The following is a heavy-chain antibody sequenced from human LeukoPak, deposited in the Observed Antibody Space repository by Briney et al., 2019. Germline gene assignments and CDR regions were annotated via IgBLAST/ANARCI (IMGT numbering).Heavy chain of an antibody. CDR3: ARDPWLDP. V-gene: IGHV3-53*01. J-gene: IGHJ5*02. CDR1: GFTFSNYA. CDR2: IYSGGST. Sequence: GGSLRLSCAASGFTFSNYAMSWVRQTPGKGLEWVSVIYSGGSTYYADSVKGRFTISRDNSKNTVYLQMNSLRAEDTAVYYCARDPWLDPWGQGTLVTVSS.